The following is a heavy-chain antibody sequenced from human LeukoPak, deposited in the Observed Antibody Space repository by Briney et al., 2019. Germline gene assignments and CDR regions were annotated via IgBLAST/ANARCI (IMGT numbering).Heavy chain of an antibody. CDR1: GFTFSSYW. D-gene: IGHD3-16*01. Sequence: PGGSLRLSCAASGFTFSSYWMSWVRQAPGKGLEWVANIKQDGSEKYYVDSVKGRFTISRDNAKNSLYLQMNSLRAEDTAVYYCASSDYVWGSSPLDYWGQGTLVTVSS. V-gene: IGHV3-7*05. CDR2: IKQDGSEK. CDR3: ASSDYVWGSSPLDY. J-gene: IGHJ4*02.